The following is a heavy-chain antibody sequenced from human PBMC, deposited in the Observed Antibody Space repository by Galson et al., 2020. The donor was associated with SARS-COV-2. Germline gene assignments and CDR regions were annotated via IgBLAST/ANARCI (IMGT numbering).Heavy chain of an antibody. V-gene: IGHV3-30*04. J-gene: IGHJ4*02. D-gene: IGHD1-26*01. CDR3: VRSSSGSFDF. CDR1: GFSFRNFA. Sequence: GGYLRLSCAASGFSFRNFALHWVRQAPGKGLERVAVISHDGSNIQYSDSVKGRFSISRDNSNNTLNLQIHSLSIEVTAIYYCVRSSSGSFDFWGQGTLVTVSS. CDR2: ISHDGSNI.